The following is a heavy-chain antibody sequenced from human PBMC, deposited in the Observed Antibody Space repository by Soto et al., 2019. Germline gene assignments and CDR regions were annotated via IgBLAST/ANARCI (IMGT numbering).Heavy chain of an antibody. CDR1: GGTFSSYA. J-gene: IGHJ6*02. CDR3: ARENRYFFYGMDV. V-gene: IGHV1-69*01. Sequence: QEQLVQSGAEVKKPGSSVKVSCKSSGGTFSSYAINWVRQAPGQGLEWMGGIIPIFGTANYAQNFQDGVTITADVSTNTAYMELSSLRSADTAIYYCARENRYFFYGMDVWGQGTTVTVSS. CDR2: IIPIFGTA.